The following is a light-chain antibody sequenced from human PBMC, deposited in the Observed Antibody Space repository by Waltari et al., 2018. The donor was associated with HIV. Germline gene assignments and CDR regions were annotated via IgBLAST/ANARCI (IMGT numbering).Light chain of an antibody. V-gene: IGLV2-18*02. Sequence: QSALTQPPSVSASPGPSLTISCTGTSSDIGSYNGVSWYLQPPGKAPTIIIDEVKNRPSGVPDRFSASNSGNTASLTISGLQAEDEADYYCSSYKNNNTIVFGTGTKVTVL. CDR3: SSYKNNNTIV. J-gene: IGLJ1*01. CDR2: EVK. CDR1: SSDIGSYNG.